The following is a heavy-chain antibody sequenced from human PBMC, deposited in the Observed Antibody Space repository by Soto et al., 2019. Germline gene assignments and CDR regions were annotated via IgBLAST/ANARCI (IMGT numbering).Heavy chain of an antibody. CDR2: IYYSGST. J-gene: IGHJ4*02. V-gene: IGHV4-4*02. D-gene: IGHD2-21*02. CDR1: GGSISSGDW. Sequence: QVPLQESGPGLVKPSGTLSLTCAVSGGSISSGDWCWSWVRQPPGKGLEWIREIYYSGSTTYNPARNSRVTISADNSENLFSLPLRSVLAADTALYYWARRGCDSIFGALAYWRQGTLVTSSA. CDR3: ARRGCDSIFGALAY.